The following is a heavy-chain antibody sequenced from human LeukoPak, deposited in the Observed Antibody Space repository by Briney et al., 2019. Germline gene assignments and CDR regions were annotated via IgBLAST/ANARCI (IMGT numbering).Heavy chain of an antibody. J-gene: IGHJ4*02. CDR2: IYYSGST. D-gene: IGHD3-9*01. CDR3: ARGSYDILTGYPYYFDY. V-gene: IGHV4-59*08. Sequence: SETLSLTCTVSGGSISSYYWSWIRQPPGKGLEWIGYIYYSGSTNYNPSLKSRVTISVDTSKNQFSLKLSSVTAADTAVYYCARGSYDILTGYPYYFDYWGQGTLVTVSS. CDR1: GGSISSYY.